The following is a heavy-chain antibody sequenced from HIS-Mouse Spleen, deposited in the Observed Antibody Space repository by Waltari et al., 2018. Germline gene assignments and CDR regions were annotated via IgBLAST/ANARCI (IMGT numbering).Heavy chain of an antibody. J-gene: IGHJ4*02. D-gene: IGHD6-6*01. CDR2: INHSGST. V-gene: IGHV4-34*01. CDR3: ARGARYFDY. Sequence: QVQLQQWGAGLLKPSETLSLTCAVYGGSFSVYYWSWIRQPPGKGLEWIGEINHSGSTNYNPSLTSRVTISIDMSKNQFSLKLSSVTAADTAVYYCARGARYFDYWGQGTLVTVSS. CDR1: GGSFSVYY.